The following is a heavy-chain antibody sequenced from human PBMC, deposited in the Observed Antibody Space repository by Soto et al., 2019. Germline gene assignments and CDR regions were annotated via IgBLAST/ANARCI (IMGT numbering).Heavy chain of an antibody. D-gene: IGHD2-2*03. CDR1: GFNFNTYT. CDR2: ISGSSETI. CDR3: ATGYCRSDNCHFTH. Sequence: DVQLVESGGGLVKPGGSLRLSCAASGFNFNTYTMTWVRQAPGKGLEWVSYISGSSETIYYADSVKGRFTISRDNAKNSRYLQMNSLRDEETAVYYCATGYCRSDNCHFTHWGQGPLVTVSS. V-gene: IGHV3-48*02. J-gene: IGHJ4*02.